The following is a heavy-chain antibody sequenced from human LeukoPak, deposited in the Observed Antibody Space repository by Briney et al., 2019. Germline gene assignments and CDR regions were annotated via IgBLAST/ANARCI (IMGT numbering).Heavy chain of an antibody. V-gene: IGHV3-9*03. D-gene: IGHD3-16*01. CDR3: AKGGGGRLIYYYYMDV. J-gene: IGHJ6*03. CDR1: GFTFDDYA. Sequence: GRSLRLSCAASGFTFDDYAMHWVRQAPGKGLEWVSGITWNSDSIDYADSVKGRFTISRDNAKNSLYLQMNTLRAEDMALYYCAKGGGGRLIYYYYMDVWGKGTTVTVSS. CDR2: ITWNSDSI.